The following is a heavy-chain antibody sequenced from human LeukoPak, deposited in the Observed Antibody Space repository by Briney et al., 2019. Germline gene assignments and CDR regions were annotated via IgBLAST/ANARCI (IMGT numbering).Heavy chain of an antibody. CDR2: IRYDGSNK. J-gene: IGHJ2*01. V-gene: IGHV3-30*02. Sequence: GGSLRLSCAASGFTFSSYGMHWVRQAPGMGLEWVAFIRYDGSNKYYADSVKGRFTISRDNSKNTLYLQMNSLRAEDTAVYYCAKDVERIAVAGPYWYFDLWGRGTLVTVSS. CDR1: GFTFSSYG. CDR3: AKDVERIAVAGPYWYFDL. D-gene: IGHD6-13*01.